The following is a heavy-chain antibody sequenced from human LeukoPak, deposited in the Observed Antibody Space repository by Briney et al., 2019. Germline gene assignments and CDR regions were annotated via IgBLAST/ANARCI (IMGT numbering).Heavy chain of an antibody. J-gene: IGHJ6*02. CDR1: GFTFSSYE. CDR2: ISSSGSTI. Sequence: GGSLRLPCAASGFTFSSYEMNWARQAPGKGLEWVSYISSSGSTIYYADSVKGRFTVSRDNAKNSLYLQMNSLRAEVTAVYYCARGDNDILTGSPAVWGMDVWGQGTTVTVSS. CDR3: ARGDNDILTGSPAVWGMDV. V-gene: IGHV3-48*03. D-gene: IGHD3-9*01.